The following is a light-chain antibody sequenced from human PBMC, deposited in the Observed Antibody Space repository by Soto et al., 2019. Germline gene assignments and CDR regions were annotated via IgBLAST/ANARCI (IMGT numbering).Light chain of an antibody. CDR1: QSVNSNY. CDR2: GIS. CDR3: QQYTQWPIT. J-gene: IGKJ5*01. Sequence: EIVLTQSPATLSLSPGERATLSCRASQSVNSNYLAWYQQKPGQAPRLLIYGISTRATGIPDRFSASGSGTEFTLTISSLQPEDFAVYYCQQYTQWPITFGQGTRLEIK. V-gene: IGKV3-20*01.